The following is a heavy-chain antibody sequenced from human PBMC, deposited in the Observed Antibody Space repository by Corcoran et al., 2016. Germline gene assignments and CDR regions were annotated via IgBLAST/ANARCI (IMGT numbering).Heavy chain of an antibody. D-gene: IGHD2-21*01. J-gene: IGHJ6*02. CDR3: IRGIVGYGMDV. CDR2: IRSKANNYAT. CDR1: GFTFSDSA. Sequence: VQLVESGGDLVQPGGSLKLSCAASGFTFSDSAIHWVRQASGKGLEWVGRIRSKANNYATMFAASVRGRFTISGDESKKTAYLQMNSLEIEDTAVYYCIRGIVGYGMDVWGQGTTVTVSS. V-gene: IGHV3-73*02.